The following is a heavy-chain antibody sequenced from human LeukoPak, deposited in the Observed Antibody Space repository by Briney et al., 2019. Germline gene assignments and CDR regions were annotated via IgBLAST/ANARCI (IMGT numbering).Heavy chain of an antibody. V-gene: IGHV1-24*01. CDR2: FDPEDGET. CDR3: ATWGTGTTVLPVFDP. D-gene: IGHD1-7*01. J-gene: IGHJ5*02. Sequence: ASVKVSCKVSGYTLTELSMHWVRQAPGKGLEWMGGFDPEDGETIYAQKFQGRVTMTEDTSTDTAYMELSSLRSEDTAVYYCATWGTGTTVLPVFDPWGQGTLVTVSS. CDR1: GYTLTELS.